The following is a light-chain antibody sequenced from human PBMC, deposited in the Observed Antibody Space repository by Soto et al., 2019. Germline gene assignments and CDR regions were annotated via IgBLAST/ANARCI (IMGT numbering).Light chain of an antibody. CDR1: SSDVGGYNF. J-gene: IGLJ1*01. Sequence: QSALTQPASVSGSPGQSITISCTGTSSDVGGYNFVSWYQLYPGKAPKLMIHEVTNRPSGVSNRFSGSKSGNTASLTISGLQAEDEANYYCISYTSSSTLYVFGTGTKVTVL. CDR2: EVT. V-gene: IGLV2-14*01. CDR3: ISYTSSSTLYV.